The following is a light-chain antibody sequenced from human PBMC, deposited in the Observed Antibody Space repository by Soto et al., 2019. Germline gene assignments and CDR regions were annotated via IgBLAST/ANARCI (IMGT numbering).Light chain of an antibody. CDR1: QSVRNY. V-gene: IGKV3-11*01. Sequence: EIVLTQSPATLSLSPGERATLSCRASQSVRNYLAWYQQKSGQAPRLLIYDASNRATGIPARFSGTGSGTDFTPTISSLEAEDFAVYYCQQRSKMPLTFGHGTKVDIK. J-gene: IGKJ1*01. CDR3: QQRSKMPLT. CDR2: DAS.